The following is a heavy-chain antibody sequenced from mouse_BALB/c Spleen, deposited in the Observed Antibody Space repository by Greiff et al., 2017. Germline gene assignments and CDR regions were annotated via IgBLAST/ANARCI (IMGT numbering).Heavy chain of an antibody. J-gene: IGHJ2*01. D-gene: IGHD2-2*01. Sequence: LQQSGSELVRPGASVKLSCKASGYTFTSYWMHWVKQRPGQGLEWIGNIYPGSGSTNYDEKFKSKATLTVDTSSSTAYMQLSSLTSEDSAVYYCTRDYGYYYFDYWGQGTTLTVSS. CDR3: TRDYGYYYFDY. CDR1: GYTFTSYW. V-gene: IGHV1S22*01. CDR2: IYPGSGST.